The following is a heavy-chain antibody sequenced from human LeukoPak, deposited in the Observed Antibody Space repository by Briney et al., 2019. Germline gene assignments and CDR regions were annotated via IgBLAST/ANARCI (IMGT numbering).Heavy chain of an antibody. Sequence: PSETLSLTCAVYGGSFSGYYWSWIRQPPGKGLEWIGEINHSGSTNYNPSLKSRVTISVDTSKNQFSLKLSSVTAADTAVYYCARDRHYDILTGTEWGNYYYYMDVWGKGTTVTVSS. D-gene: IGHD3-9*01. CDR1: GGSFSGYY. CDR3: ARDRHYDILTGTEWGNYYYYMDV. V-gene: IGHV4-34*01. CDR2: INHSGST. J-gene: IGHJ6*03.